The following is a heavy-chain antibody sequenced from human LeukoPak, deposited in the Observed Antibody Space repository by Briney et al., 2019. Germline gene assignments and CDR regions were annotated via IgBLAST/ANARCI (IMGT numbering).Heavy chain of an antibody. CDR1: GAFFSGFF. D-gene: IGHD5-24*01. CDR3: AANRDGYKLPHY. Sequence: SETLSLTCAVHGAFFSGFFWSWIRQSPGKGLEFIGEISYEGSTNYKPSLNSRVTISVDTSKNQFSLKLSSVTAADTAVYYCAANRDGYKLPHYWGQGILVTVSS. CDR2: ISYEGST. V-gene: IGHV4-34*01. J-gene: IGHJ4*02.